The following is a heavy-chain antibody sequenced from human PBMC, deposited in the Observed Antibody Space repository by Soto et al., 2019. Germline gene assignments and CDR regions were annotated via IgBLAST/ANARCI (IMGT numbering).Heavy chain of an antibody. V-gene: IGHV3-66*04. CDR1: GFTVSSNY. CDR3: ARHLPRETIEAADGCFDC. J-gene: IGHJ4*02. D-gene: IGHD6-13*01. CDR2: IYSGGST. Sequence: EVQLVESGGGLVQPGGSLRLSCAASGFTVSSNYMSWVRQAPGKGLEWVSVIYSGGSTYYADSVKGRFTISRDNSKNTLYLQMNSRRAEGTVVYYWARHLPRETIEAADGCFDCWGQGGLVTVS.